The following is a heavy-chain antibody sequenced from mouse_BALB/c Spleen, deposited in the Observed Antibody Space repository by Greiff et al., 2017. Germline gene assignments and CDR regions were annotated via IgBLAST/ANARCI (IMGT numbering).Heavy chain of an antibody. J-gene: IGHJ3*01. CDR2: ISNGGGST. Sequence: EVKLMESGGGLVQPGGSLKLSCAASGFTFSSYTMSWVRQTPEKRLEWVAYISNGGGSTYYPDTVKGRFTISRDNAKNTLYLQMSSLKSEDTAMYYCARTGFAYWGQGTLVTVSA. CDR1: GFTFSSYT. CDR3: ARTGFAY. V-gene: IGHV5-12-2*01.